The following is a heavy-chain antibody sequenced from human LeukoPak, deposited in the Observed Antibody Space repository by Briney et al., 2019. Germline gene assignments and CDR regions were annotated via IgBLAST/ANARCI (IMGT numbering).Heavy chain of an antibody. CDR2: ISGSGDST. J-gene: IGHJ3*02. CDR1: GFTFSSYG. CDR3: ARGALVPGAIFRAFDI. Sequence: GGSLRLSCAASGFTFSSYGMSWVRQAPGKGLEWVSAISGSGDSTHYADSVKGRFTISRDNSKNTLLLQMNSLRADDTAVYYCARGALVPGAIFRAFDIWGQGTMVTVSS. D-gene: IGHD2-2*02. V-gene: IGHV3-23*01.